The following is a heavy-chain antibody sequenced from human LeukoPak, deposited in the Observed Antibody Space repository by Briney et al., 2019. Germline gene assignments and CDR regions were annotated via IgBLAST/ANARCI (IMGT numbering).Heavy chain of an antibody. V-gene: IGHV3-53*01. D-gene: IGHD3-22*01. Sequence: GGSLRLSCAASGFSVSNNYMSWVRQAPGKGLEWVSVIHSGGETYYTDSVKGRFTISRDNSKNTLYLQMNSLRAEDTAVYYCGRAGVYSASSGYGPDRWGQGTLVTVSS. CDR3: GRAGVYSASSGYGPDR. CDR1: GFSVSNNY. CDR2: IHSGGET. J-gene: IGHJ5*02.